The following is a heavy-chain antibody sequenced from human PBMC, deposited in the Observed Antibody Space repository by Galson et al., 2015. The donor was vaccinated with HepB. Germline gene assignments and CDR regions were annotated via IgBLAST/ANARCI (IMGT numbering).Heavy chain of an antibody. Sequence: SETLSLTCAVYGGSFSGYYWSWIRQPPGKGLEWIGEINHSGSTNYNPSLKSRVTISVDTSKNQFSLKLNSVTAADTAVYYCARDLGHRALFDYWGQGTLVTVSS. CDR2: INHSGST. CDR1: GGSFSGYY. CDR3: ARDLGHRALFDY. J-gene: IGHJ4*02. V-gene: IGHV4-34*01. D-gene: IGHD2-21*01.